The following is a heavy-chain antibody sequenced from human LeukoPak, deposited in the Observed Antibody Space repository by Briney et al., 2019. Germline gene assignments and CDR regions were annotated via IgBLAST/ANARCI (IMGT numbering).Heavy chain of an antibody. CDR2: ISGSGGST. D-gene: IGHD6-13*01. Sequence: XAMSWVRQAPGKGLEXVSAISGSGGSTYYADSVKGRFTISRDNSKNTLYLQMNSLRAEDTAVYYCAKDAFIAAAGTMDYWGQGTLVTVSS. V-gene: IGHV3-23*01. CDR1: XA. CDR3: AKDAFIAAAGTMDY. J-gene: IGHJ4*02.